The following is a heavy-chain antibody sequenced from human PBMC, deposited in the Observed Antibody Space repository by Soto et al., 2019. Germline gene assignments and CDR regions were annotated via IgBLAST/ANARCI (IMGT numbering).Heavy chain of an antibody. D-gene: IGHD6-13*01. V-gene: IGHV3-30-3*01. CDR1: GFTFSNYA. Sequence: LRLSCAASGFTFSNYALLWVRQAPGKGLEWVAVISDDGSNKYYADSVRGRFTISRDNSKNTLYLQMNSLRAEDTAVYYCARDRFASSWSYFDYWGQGTPVTVSS. CDR3: ARDRFASSWSYFDY. J-gene: IGHJ4*02. CDR2: ISDDGSNK.